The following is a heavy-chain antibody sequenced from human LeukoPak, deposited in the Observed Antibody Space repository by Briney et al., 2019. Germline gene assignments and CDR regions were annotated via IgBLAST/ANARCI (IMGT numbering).Heavy chain of an antibody. J-gene: IGHJ4*02. V-gene: IGHV3-7*04. D-gene: IGHD4-17*01. CDR3: ARYGALDY. CDR2: INQDGSEK. CDR1: GFTFSSYW. Sequence: GGSLRLSCAASGFTFSSYWMSWVRQAPGKGLQWVANINQDGSEKYYVDSVKGRFTISRDNAKNSLHLQMKSLRTEDTAVYYCARYGALDYWGQGTLFTVSS.